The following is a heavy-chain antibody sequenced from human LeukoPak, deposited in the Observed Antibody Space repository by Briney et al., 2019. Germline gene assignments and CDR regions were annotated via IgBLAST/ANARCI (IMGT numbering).Heavy chain of an antibody. V-gene: IGHV1-18*01. Sequence: ASVKVSCKASGYTFTSYGISWVRQAPGQGLEWMGWISAYNGNTNYAQKLQGRVTMTTDTSTSTAYMELRSLRSDDTAVYYCAKLAEQYSSSWGNYYYYYCYMDVWGKGTTVTVSS. CDR2: ISAYNGNT. CDR3: AKLAEQYSSSWGNYYYYYCYMDV. J-gene: IGHJ6*03. CDR1: GYTFTSYG. D-gene: IGHD6-13*01.